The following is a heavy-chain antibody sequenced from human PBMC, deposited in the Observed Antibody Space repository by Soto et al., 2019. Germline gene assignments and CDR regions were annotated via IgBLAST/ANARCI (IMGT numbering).Heavy chain of an antibody. Sequence: SCEARGATYSCKSLCWSRQEKEKGLEWVPAISVSGGSTNYADSVKGRFTISRDNSKNTLYLQMNSLRAEDTAVYYCAKVPIAPYYYACSGYYDVRDYWCPGPPVTAS. D-gene: IGHD3-22*01. CDR2: ISVSGGST. CDR3: AKVPIAPYYYACSGYYDVRDY. J-gene: IGHJ4*02. V-gene: IGHV3-23*01. CDR1: GATYSCKS.